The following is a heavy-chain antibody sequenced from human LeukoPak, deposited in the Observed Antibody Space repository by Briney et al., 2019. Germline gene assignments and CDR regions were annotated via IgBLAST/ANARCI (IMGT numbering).Heavy chain of an antibody. J-gene: IGHJ4*02. CDR2: IFYEEGKR. V-gene: IGHV3-30*02. D-gene: IGHD3-16*01. CDR1: GFVFSHFN. CDR3: AKDSATWGFDS. Sequence: GGSLRLSCAASGFVFSHFNMHWVRQAPGKGLEWVAFIFYEEGKRSYSDSVKGRFTISRDISKRTLYLQMNGLRAEDTAVYYCAKDSATWGFDSWGQGTLVTVSS.